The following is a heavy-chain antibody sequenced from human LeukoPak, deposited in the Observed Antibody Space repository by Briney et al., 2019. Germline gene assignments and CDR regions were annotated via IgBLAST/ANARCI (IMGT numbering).Heavy chain of an antibody. J-gene: IGHJ4*02. CDR2: IIPILGIA. V-gene: IGHV1-69*04. CDR3: ARDPQPIAAAGTR. Sequence: ASVKVSCKASGGTFSSYAISWVRQAPGQGLEWMGRIIPILGIANYAQKFQGRVTITADKSTSTAYMELSSLRSGDTAAYYCARDPQPIAAAGTRWGQGTLVTVSS. D-gene: IGHD6-13*01. CDR1: GGTFSSYA.